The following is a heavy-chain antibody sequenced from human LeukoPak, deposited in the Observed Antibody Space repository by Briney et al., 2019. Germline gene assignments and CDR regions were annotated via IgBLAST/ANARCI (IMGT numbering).Heavy chain of an antibody. D-gene: IGHD6-6*01. CDR2: ISGSGGST. CDR3: AKGRPWYGTSSGPFDN. Sequence: GGSLRLSCAASGFTFSSYAMSWVRQAPGKGLEWVSAISGSGGSTYYADSVKGRFTISRDNSKNTLYLQMNTLRAEDTAVYYCAKGRPWYGTSSGPFDNWGQGTLVTVSS. J-gene: IGHJ4*02. CDR1: GFTFSSYA. V-gene: IGHV3-23*01.